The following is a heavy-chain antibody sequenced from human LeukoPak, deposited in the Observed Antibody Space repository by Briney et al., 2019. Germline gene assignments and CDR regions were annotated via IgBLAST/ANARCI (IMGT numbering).Heavy chain of an antibody. CDR2: ISGDVQTT. Sequence: GGSLRLSCEASGFTFSTHAMNWIRQTPGKGLEWLSVISGDVQTTTYAFSVKGRFTISRDNSKNTLYLEMNSLRVEDTAIYYCAKDGYYSSANHFARLHFDLWGRGTRVTVSS. V-gene: IGHV3-23*01. CDR3: AKDGYYSSANHFARLHFDL. D-gene: IGHD3-3*01. J-gene: IGHJ2*01. CDR1: GFTFSTHA.